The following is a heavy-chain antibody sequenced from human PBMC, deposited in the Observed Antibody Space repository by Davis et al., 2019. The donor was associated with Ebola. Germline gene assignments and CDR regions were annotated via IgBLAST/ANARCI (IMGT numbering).Heavy chain of an antibody. J-gene: IGHJ4*02. CDR2: HYRGGPT. V-gene: IGHV3-66*01. D-gene: IGHD2-21*01. Sequence: GESLKISCAASGFTVRNYHIIWVRQAPGKGLEWVSVHYRGGPTHYADSVQGRFTISRADSKNTLSLQMNSLRAEATAVYYCAREVGSTLLGLEYYFDSWGEGTLVTVSS. CDR3: AREVGSTLLGLEYYFDS. CDR1: GFTVRNYH.